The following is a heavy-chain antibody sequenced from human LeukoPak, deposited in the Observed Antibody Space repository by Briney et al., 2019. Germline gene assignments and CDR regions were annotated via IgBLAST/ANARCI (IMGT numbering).Heavy chain of an antibody. Sequence: GGSLRLSCAASGFTFSNYGMHWVRQAPGKGLEWVAVIWYDGSNKYYADSVKGRFTISRDNSKNTLYLQMYSLRAEDTAVYYCARDRRRLAVAGTELDYWGQGTLVTVSS. CDR2: IWYDGSNK. J-gene: IGHJ4*02. CDR3: ARDRRRLAVAGTELDY. D-gene: IGHD6-19*01. V-gene: IGHV3-33*01. CDR1: GFTFSNYG.